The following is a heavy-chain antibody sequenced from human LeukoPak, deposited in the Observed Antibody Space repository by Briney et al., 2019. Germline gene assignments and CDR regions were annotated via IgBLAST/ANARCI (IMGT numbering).Heavy chain of an antibody. D-gene: IGHD6-19*01. CDR1: GGSISSYY. Sequence: PSETLSLTCTVSGGSISSYYWSWIRQPPGRGLEWIGYIYYTGNTNYNPSLKSRVTISVDTSKNQFSLKLTSVTAADTAVYYCASKSRLAGTFDYWGQGTLVTVSS. V-gene: IGHV4-59*08. J-gene: IGHJ4*02. CDR3: ASKSRLAGTFDY. CDR2: IYYTGNT.